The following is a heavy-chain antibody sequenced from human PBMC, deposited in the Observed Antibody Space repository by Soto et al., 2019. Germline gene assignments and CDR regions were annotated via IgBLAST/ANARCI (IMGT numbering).Heavy chain of an antibody. CDR3: VKDKGAAAGFDY. Sequence: QVHLVESGGGVVQPGRSLRLSCAASGFTFSNNGMHWVRQAPGKGQEWMGVISYEGSEKYYAGSVKGRFTISRDNSKNTLYLQMDTLRAEDTAIYYCVKDKGAAAGFDYWGQGILVTVSS. CDR1: GFTFSNNG. V-gene: IGHV3-30*18. D-gene: IGHD6-13*01. CDR2: ISYEGSEK. J-gene: IGHJ4*02.